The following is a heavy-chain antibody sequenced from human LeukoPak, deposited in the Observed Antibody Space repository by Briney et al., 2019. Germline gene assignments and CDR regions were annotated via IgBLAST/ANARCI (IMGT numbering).Heavy chain of an antibody. CDR3: ASVLYCSGGSCYHDAFDI. Sequence: PGGSLRLSCAASGFTFSSYSMNWVRQAPGKGPEWVSSISSSSSYIYYADSVKGRFTISRVNAKNSLYLQMNSLRAEDTAVYYCASVLYCSGGSCYHDAFDIWGQGTMVTVSS. J-gene: IGHJ3*02. CDR2: ISSSSSYI. V-gene: IGHV3-21*01. CDR1: GFTFSSYS. D-gene: IGHD2-15*01.